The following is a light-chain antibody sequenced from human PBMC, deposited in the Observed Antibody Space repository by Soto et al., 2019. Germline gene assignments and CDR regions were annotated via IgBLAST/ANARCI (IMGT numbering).Light chain of an antibody. J-gene: IGKJ5*01. V-gene: IGKV1-12*01. CDR2: AAY. Sequence: DIQRTQSPSSVYASVGHRVTITCRASQGISSWLSWYQQKPGKAPKLLIYAAYILQSGVTPRFSGSGSGTDFTLTISSLQPEDFATYYCQKPNSVPFTFGQGTRLEIK. CDR3: QKPNSVPFT. CDR1: QGISSW.